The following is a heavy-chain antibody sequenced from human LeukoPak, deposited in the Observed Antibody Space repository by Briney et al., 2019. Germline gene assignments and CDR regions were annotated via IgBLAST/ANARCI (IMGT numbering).Heavy chain of an antibody. V-gene: IGHV3-48*01. D-gene: IGHD4-11*01. Sequence: GGSLRLSCSASAFTFTYAWMNWVRQAPGKGLEWVSYINIISSEIYYGDSVKGRFTISTDNAKNSVYLQMNSLRADDTAVYYCAKDLDLTTYGYYFDYWGQGTLVTVSS. J-gene: IGHJ4*02. CDR1: AFTFTYAW. CDR3: AKDLDLTTYGYYFDY. CDR2: INIISSEI.